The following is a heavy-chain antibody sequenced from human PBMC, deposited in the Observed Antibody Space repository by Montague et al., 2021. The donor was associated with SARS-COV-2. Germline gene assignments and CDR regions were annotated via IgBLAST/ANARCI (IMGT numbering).Heavy chain of an antibody. Sequence: SLRLSCAASGFTFSNYAVSWVRQAPGKGLEWVSVIYSGGSSTYYXXSVKGRFTISRDNSKNTLYLQMNSLRAEDTAVYYCAKDPHYDFWSGYYFDYWGQGTLVTVSS. D-gene: IGHD3-3*01. CDR1: GFTFSNYA. J-gene: IGHJ4*02. V-gene: IGHV3-23*03. CDR3: AKDPHYDFWSGYYFDY. CDR2: IYSGGSST.